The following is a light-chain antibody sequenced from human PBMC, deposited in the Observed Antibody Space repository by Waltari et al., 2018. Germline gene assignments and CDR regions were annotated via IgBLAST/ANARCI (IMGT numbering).Light chain of an antibody. CDR3: ATWDDNLKGPV. CDR1: SSILSSNT. V-gene: IGLV1-44*01. Sequence: QSVLTQPPSASGTPGQRVTISCSGSSSILSSNTANWYQRLPGTAPKLLMYNNNQRPSGAPDRFSGSKSDTSASLVISGLQSGDEADYFCATWDDNLKGPVFGGGTKVTVL. J-gene: IGLJ3*02. CDR2: NNN.